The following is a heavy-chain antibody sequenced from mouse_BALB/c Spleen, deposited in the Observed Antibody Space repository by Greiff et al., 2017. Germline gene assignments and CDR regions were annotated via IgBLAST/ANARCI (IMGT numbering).Heavy chain of an antibody. D-gene: IGHD2-2*01. J-gene: IGHJ3*01. CDR3: ARREIYYGYDAY. Sequence: QVQLKQSGAELMKPGASVKISCKATGYTFSSYWIEWVKQRPGHGLEWIGEILPGSGSTNYNEKFKGKATFTADTSSNTAYMQLSSLTSEDSAVYYCARREIYYGYDAYWGQGTLVTVSA. CDR1: GYTFSSYW. V-gene: IGHV1-9*01. CDR2: ILPGSGST.